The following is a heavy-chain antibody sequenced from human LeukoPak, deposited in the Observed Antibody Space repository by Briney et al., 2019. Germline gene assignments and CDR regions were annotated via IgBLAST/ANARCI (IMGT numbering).Heavy chain of an antibody. J-gene: IGHJ4*02. D-gene: IGHD2-15*01. CDR1: GASISSGDSD. CDR3: AREVTYCSGGSCYSYYFDY. V-gene: IGHV4-30-4*01. CDR2: IYYSGST. Sequence: PQSLSLACTVSGASISSGDSDWGWLRQPPGRGLEGLVYIYYSGSTYYNPSLKSRVTISVDTSKNQFSLKLSSVTAADTAVYYCAREVTYCSGGSCYSYYFDYWGQGTLVTVSS.